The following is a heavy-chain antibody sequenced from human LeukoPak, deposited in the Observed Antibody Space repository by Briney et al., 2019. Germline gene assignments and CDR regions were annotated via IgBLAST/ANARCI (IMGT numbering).Heavy chain of an antibody. CDR2: IGGSNGIT. J-gene: IGHJ4*02. D-gene: IGHD3-22*01. Sequence: GGSLRLSSAASRFTFNSYAMSWVRQAPGKGLEWVSVIGGSNGITFYVGSVKGRFTISRDNSKDTLYLQMNSLRAEDTAVYYCARNESSGWGYFDYWGQGTLVTVSS. CDR3: ARNESSGWGYFDY. CDR1: RFTFNSYA. V-gene: IGHV3-23*01.